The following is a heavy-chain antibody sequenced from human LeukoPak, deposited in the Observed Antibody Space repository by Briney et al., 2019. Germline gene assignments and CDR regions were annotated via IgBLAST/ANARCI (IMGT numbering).Heavy chain of an antibody. CDR1: GFTFSSYA. V-gene: IGHV3-23*01. CDR2: ISGSGGST. J-gene: IGHJ4*02. CDR3: AKDRNSGWYAPDY. D-gene: IGHD6-19*01. Sequence: GGSLRLSCAASGFTFSSYAMSWVRQAPGKGLEWVSAISGSGGSTYYADSVKGRITISRDNSKNTLYLQMNSLRAEDTAVYYCAKDRNSGWYAPDYWGQGTLVTVSS.